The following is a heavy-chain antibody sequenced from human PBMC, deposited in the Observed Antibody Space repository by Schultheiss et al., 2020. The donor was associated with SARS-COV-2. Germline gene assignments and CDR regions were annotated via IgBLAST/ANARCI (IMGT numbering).Heavy chain of an antibody. V-gene: IGHV4-61*01. CDR3: ARGNDFVYFFDS. J-gene: IGHJ4*02. CDR1: GGSVSNNYNY. Sequence: SETLSLTCTVSGGSVSNNYNYWHWIRQTPGNGLEWIGYIYYSGSTNYNPSLKSRVTISVDTSKNQFSLKLTSLTAADTAIYYCARGNDFVYFFDSWGQGTLVTVSS. D-gene: IGHD3-3*01. CDR2: IYYSGST.